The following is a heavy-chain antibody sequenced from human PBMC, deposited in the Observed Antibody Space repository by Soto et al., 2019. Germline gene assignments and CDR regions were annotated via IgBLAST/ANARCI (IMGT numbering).Heavy chain of an antibody. V-gene: IGHV4-30-4*01. CDR2: ILYSGTT. CDR1: GGSISSGDYY. D-gene: IGHD2-8*01. J-gene: IGHJ4*02. Sequence: QVQLQESGPGLVKPSQTLSLTCTVSGGSISSGDYYWGWLRQPPGKGLEWIGYILYSGTTNYNPSLESRLTISVDTSKYQFSLKLTSVTAADTAVYYCARNGALDYWGRGTLVTVSS. CDR3: ARNGALDY.